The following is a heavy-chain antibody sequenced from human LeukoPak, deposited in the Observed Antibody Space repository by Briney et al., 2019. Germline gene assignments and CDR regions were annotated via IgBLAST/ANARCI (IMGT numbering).Heavy chain of an antibody. J-gene: IGHJ6*02. V-gene: IGHV3-23*01. CDR1: GFTFSNYA. D-gene: IGHD3-22*01. CDR3: AKDQYYYDSSGHYYPGYYGMDV. CDR2: ISGGGGGT. Sequence: GGSLGLSCAASGFTFSNYAMSWVRQAPGKGLEWVSGISGGGGGTYFADSVKGRFTISRDNSKNTLYLQMNSLRAEDTAVYYCAKDQYYYDSSGHYYPGYYGMDVWGQGTTVTVSS.